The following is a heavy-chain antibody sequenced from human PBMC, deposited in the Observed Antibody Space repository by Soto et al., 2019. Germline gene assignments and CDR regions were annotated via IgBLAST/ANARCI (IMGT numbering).Heavy chain of an antibody. CDR2: ISSSSRHI. CDR1: GFTFNSYS. Sequence: EVQLVESGGGLGEPGGSLRLSCAASGFTFNSYSMNWVRQAPGKGLEWVSSISSSSRHIYYVDSVKGRFTISRDNAKNAVFRPMTSMTVADAAVYYCIPRESSGWSPAGFHIWGHGTLVTVSS. CDR3: IPRESSGWSPAGFHI. D-gene: IGHD6-19*01. V-gene: IGHV3-21*02. J-gene: IGHJ3*02.